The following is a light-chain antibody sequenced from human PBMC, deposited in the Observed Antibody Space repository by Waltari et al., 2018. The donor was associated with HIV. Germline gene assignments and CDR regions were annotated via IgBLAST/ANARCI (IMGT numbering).Light chain of an antibody. V-gene: IGLV2-23*02. CDR1: SSDVGAYHL. J-gene: IGLJ2*01. CDR2: EVT. Sequence: QSALTQPASVSGSPGPSITISCTGTSSDVGAYHLVSWYQQHPGTAPKLMIFEVTKRPSGVSDRFSGSRSGNTASLTISGLQAEDEGDYHCCSYTGTGIVFGGGTKLTVL. CDR3: CSYTGTGIV.